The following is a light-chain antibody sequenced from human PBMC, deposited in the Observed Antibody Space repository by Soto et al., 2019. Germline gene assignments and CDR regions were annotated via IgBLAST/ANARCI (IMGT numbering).Light chain of an antibody. V-gene: IGKV3-15*01. J-gene: IGKJ2*01. Sequence: EIVMTQSPATLSVSPGERATISCRASQSVSSNFAWYQQKPGQAPRLLIYGASTRATGIPARFSGSGSGTEFTLTISSLQSEDFAVYYCQQYNNWPALYTFGQGTKLEIK. CDR1: QSVSSN. CDR2: GAS. CDR3: QQYNNWPALYT.